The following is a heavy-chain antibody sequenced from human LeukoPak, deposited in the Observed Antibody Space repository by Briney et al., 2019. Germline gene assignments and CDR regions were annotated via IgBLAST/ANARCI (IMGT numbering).Heavy chain of an antibody. D-gene: IGHD2-2*01. CDR1: GFTFSDYY. V-gene: IGHV3-11*04. CDR2: ISSSGSTI. Sequence: GGSLRLSCAASGFTFSDYYMSWIRQAPGKGLEWVSYISSSGSTIYYADSVKGRFTISRDNAENSLFLQMHSLRAEDSAVYYCARDHPSRYCSATSCYLNAFNIWGQGTVVTVSA. CDR3: ARDHPSRYCSATSCYLNAFNI. J-gene: IGHJ3*02.